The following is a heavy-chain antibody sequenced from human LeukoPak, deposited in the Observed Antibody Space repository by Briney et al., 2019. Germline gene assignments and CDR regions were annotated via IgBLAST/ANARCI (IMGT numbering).Heavy chain of an antibody. CDR3: ARVPYYYDSSGYYSDPYYYYGMDV. J-gene: IGHJ6*02. CDR2: IYYSGST. D-gene: IGHD3-22*01. V-gene: IGHV4-59*01. Sequence: SQTLSLTCTDSGGSISSYYWSWIRQPPGKGLEWIGYIYYSGSTNYNPSLKSRVTISVDTSKNQFSLKLSSVSAADTAVYYCARVPYYYDSSGYYSDPYYYYGMDVWGQGTTVTVSS. CDR1: GGSISSYY.